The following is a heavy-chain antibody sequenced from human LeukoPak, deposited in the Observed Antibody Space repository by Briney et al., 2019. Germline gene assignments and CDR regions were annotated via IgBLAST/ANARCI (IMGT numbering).Heavy chain of an antibody. J-gene: IGHJ6*02. Sequence: ASVTVSCTASGYTFTSYGISWVRQAPGQGLEWMGWISAYNGNTNYAQKLQGRVTMTTDTSTSTAYMELRSLRSDDTAVYYCARVQYCSGGSCYSGYYHYGMDVWGQGTTVTVSS. CDR2: ISAYNGNT. CDR3: ARVQYCSGGSCYSGYYHYGMDV. V-gene: IGHV1-18*01. CDR1: GYTFTSYG. D-gene: IGHD2-15*01.